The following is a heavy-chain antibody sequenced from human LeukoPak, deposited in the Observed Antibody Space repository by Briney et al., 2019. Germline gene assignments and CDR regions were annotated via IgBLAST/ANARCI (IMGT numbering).Heavy chain of an antibody. J-gene: IGHJ6*02. CDR3: ARDALYGGTTQIGIYYYYYGTDV. D-gene: IGHD4-23*01. CDR2: IIPILGIA. Sequence: ASVKVSCKASGGTFSSYAISWVRQAPGQGLEWMGRIIPILGIANYAQKFQGRVTITADKSTSTAYMELSSLRSEDTAVYYCARDALYGGTTQIGIYYYYYGTDVWGQGTTVTVSS. V-gene: IGHV1-69*04. CDR1: GGTFSSYA.